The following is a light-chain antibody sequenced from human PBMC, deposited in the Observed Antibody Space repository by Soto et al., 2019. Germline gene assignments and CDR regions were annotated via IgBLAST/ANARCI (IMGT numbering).Light chain of an antibody. V-gene: IGLV2-11*01. CDR1: SSDVGGYKY. J-gene: IGLJ1*01. CDR3: CSYAGNSYV. Sequence: QSVLTQPRSVSGSSGQSVTISCPGTSSDVGGYKYVSWYQHHPDKAPKVIIYDVTKRPSGVPDRFSGSKSGNTASLTISGLQAEDEADYYCCSYAGNSYVFGTGTKVTVL. CDR2: DVT.